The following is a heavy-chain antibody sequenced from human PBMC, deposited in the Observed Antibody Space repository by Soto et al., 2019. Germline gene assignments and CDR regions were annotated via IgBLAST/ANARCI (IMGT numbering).Heavy chain of an antibody. CDR1: GGTFSSYG. CDR3: ARWMEWGPYYFDY. V-gene: IGHV1-69*13. D-gene: IGHD1-1*01. J-gene: IGHJ4*02. Sequence: SVKVSCKASGGTFSSYGISWVRQAPGQGLEWMGGIIPFFGTTNYAQKFQGRVTITADESTSTAYMELSSLRSEDTAVYYCARWMEWGPYYFDYWGQGTLVTVSS. CDR2: IIPFFGTT.